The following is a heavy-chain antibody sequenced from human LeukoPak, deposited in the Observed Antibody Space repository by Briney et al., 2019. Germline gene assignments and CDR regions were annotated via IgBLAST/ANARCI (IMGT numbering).Heavy chain of an antibody. CDR1: GFTFSSYW. Sequence: QSGGSLRLSCAASGFTFSSYWMHWVRQAPGKGLVWVSRINSDGSTTSHADSVKGRFTISRDNAKNTLYLQMNSLRAEDTAVYYCAKVIGVAGGDFDYWGQGTLSPSPQ. D-gene: IGHD6-19*01. J-gene: IGHJ4*02. CDR3: AKVIGVAGGDFDY. V-gene: IGHV3-74*01. CDR2: INSDGSTT.